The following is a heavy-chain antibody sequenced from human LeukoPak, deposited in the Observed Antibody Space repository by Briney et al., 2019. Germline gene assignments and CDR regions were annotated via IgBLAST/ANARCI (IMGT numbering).Heavy chain of an antibody. CDR3: ARLCCGPLGY. J-gene: IGHJ4*02. Sequence: SETLSLTCAVSGYSISSGYYWGWIRQPPGKGREWIGNIYQTGSTYYNPSLKSRVTISVDTSKNQFSLKLSSVTAADTAVYYCARLCCGPLGYWGQGTLVTVSS. D-gene: IGHD2-21*01. CDR2: IYQTGST. CDR1: GYSISSGYY. V-gene: IGHV4-38-2*01.